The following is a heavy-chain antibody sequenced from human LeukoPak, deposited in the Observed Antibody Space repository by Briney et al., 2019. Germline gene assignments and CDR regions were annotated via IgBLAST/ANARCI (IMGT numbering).Heavy chain of an antibody. V-gene: IGHV3-23*01. CDR1: GFTFSSFA. Sequence: PGGSLRLSCAASGFTFSSFAMSWVRQAPGNGLEWVSTISGSGDNTYYVDSVKGRFTISRDNSDNRVYLEMNSLGAEDTAKYYCAKDIRNNLGATYLDSWGQGTLVTVSS. CDR3: AKDIRNNLGATYLDS. J-gene: IGHJ4*02. D-gene: IGHD1-26*01. CDR2: ISGSGDNT.